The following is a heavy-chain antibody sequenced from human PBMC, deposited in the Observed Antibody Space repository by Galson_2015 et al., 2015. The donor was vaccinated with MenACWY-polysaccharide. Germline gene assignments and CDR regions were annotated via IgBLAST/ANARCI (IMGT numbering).Heavy chain of an antibody. CDR3: ASNGDQGY. CDR2: IYSGGST. V-gene: IGHV3-53*01. D-gene: IGHD4-17*01. J-gene: IGHJ4*02. CDR1: GFAASNNY. Sequence: SLRLSCAASGFAASNNYVNWFRQTPEKGLEWVSLIYSGGSTHYADSVKGRFTISRDSSKNTLYLQMNSLRAEDTAWYYCASNGDQGYWGQGTLVTVSS.